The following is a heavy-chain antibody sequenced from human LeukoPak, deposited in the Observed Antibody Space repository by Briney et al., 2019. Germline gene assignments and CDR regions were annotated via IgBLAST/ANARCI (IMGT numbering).Heavy chain of an antibody. CDR3: ARVTYGSGTYGAFDY. Sequence: PGGSLRLSCAAPGFTFSSHGMSWVHQAPGKGVEWVSTISGSGDNTYYADSVKGRFTISRDNSKNTLYLQMNSLRAEDTAVYYCARVTYGSGTYGAFDYWGQGTLVTVSS. V-gene: IGHV3-23*01. D-gene: IGHD3-10*01. J-gene: IGHJ4*02. CDR2: ISGSGDNT. CDR1: GFTFSSHG.